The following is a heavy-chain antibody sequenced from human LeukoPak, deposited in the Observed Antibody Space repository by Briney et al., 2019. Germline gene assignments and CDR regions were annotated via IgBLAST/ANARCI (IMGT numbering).Heavy chain of an antibody. CDR2: IHHSGST. V-gene: IGHV4-34*01. D-gene: IGHD3-22*01. J-gene: IGHJ4*02. CDR3: ASGLVVAIPPDY. Sequence: SETLSLTCAVYGGSFSGYYWSWIRQPPGKGLEWIGEIHHSGSTNYNPSLKSRVTISVDTSKNQFSLKLSSVTAADTAVYYCASGLVVAIPPDYWGQGTLVTVSS. CDR1: GGSFSGYY.